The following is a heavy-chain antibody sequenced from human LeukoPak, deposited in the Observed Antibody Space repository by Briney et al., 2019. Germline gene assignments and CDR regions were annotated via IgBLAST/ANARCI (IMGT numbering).Heavy chain of an antibody. D-gene: IGHD3-22*01. CDR2: ISSNGSTI. V-gene: IGHV3-48*03. Sequence: GGSLRLSCAASGFTFSSYEMNWVRQAPGKGLEWVSYISSNGSTIYYADSVKGRFTISRDNAKNSLYLQMNSLRAEDTAVYYCARGYYYDSSGYASGAFDIWGQGTMVTVSS. CDR3: ARGYYYDSSGYASGAFDI. J-gene: IGHJ3*02. CDR1: GFTFSSYE.